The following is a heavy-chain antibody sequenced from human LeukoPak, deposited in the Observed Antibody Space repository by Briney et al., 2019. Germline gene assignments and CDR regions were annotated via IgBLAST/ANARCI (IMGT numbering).Heavy chain of an antibody. CDR2: IRYDGSNK. Sequence: GGSLRLSYAASGFTFSSHGMHWVRQTPAKGLEWVAFIRYDGSNKYYADSVKGRFIISRDNSKNTLFLQMNSLRAEDTAVYYCARAKRNGFDIWGQGTMVTVSS. CDR3: ARAKRNGFDI. CDR1: GFTFSSHG. J-gene: IGHJ3*02. V-gene: IGHV3-30*02.